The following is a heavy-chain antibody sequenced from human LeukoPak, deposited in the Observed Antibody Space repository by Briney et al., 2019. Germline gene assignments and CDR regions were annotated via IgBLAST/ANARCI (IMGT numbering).Heavy chain of an antibody. CDR2: ISRSSTDT. V-gene: IGHV3-11*06. CDR1: GFTFTDFY. Sequence: GESLRLSCAASGFTFTDFYMSWIRQAPGKGLEWLSDISRSSTDTNYADSVKGRFTISRDNAKNSLFLQLNSLRAEDTAVYYCARKTYYYDSGSYSKSYYFDYWGQGTLVTVSS. D-gene: IGHD3-10*01. CDR3: ARKTYYYDSGSYSKSYYFDY. J-gene: IGHJ4*02.